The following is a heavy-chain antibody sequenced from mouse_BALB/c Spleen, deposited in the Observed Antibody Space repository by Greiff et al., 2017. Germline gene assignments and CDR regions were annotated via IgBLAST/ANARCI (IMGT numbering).Heavy chain of an antibody. Sequence: EVMLVESGGGLVQPGGSRKLSCAASGFTFSDYGMAWVRQAPGKGPEWVAFISNLAYSIYYADTVTGRFTISRENAKNTLYLEMSSLRSEDTAMYYCARDGYYGSSYWYFDVWGAGTTVTVSS. J-gene: IGHJ1*01. V-gene: IGHV5-15*02. CDR3: ARDGYYGSSYWYFDV. CDR1: GFTFSDYG. CDR2: ISNLAYSI. D-gene: IGHD1-1*01.